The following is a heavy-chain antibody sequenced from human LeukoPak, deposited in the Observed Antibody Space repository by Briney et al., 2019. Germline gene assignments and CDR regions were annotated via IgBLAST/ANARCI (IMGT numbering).Heavy chain of an antibody. J-gene: IGHJ4*02. V-gene: IGHV3-30*18. Sequence: GGSLRLSCAASGFTFSRYGMHWVRQAPGKGLEWVAVISYDGSNKYYVDSVKGRFTISRDNSKNTLYLQLNSLRAEDTALYYCANTGNSRGAYWGQGTLVTVSS. CDR1: GFTFSRYG. D-gene: IGHD2/OR15-2a*01. CDR2: ISYDGSNK. CDR3: ANTGNSRGAY.